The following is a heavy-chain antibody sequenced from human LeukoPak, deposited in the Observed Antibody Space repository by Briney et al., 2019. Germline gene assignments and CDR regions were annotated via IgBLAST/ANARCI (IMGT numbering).Heavy chain of an antibody. CDR2: INHSGST. V-gene: IGHV4-34*01. J-gene: IGHJ5*02. CDR1: GGSFSGYY. CDR3: ARGRMCSSTSCYHNWFDP. D-gene: IGHD2-2*01. Sequence: PSETQSLTCAVYGGSFSGYYWSWIRQPPGKGLEWIGEINHSGSTNYNPSLKSRVTISVDTSKNQFSLKLSSVTAADTAVYYCARGRMCSSTSCYHNWFDPWGQGTLVTVSS.